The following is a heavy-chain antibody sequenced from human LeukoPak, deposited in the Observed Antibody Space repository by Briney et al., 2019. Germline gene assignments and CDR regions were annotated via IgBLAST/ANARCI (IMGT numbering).Heavy chain of an antibody. D-gene: IGHD3-3*01. CDR3: ARAVLEWPRGYYYYGMDV. J-gene: IGHJ6*02. Sequence: GGSLRLSCAASGFTFSSYSMNWVRQAPGKGLEWVSYISSSSTIYYADSVKGRFTISRDNAKNSLYLQMNSLRAEDTAVYYCARAVLEWPRGYYYYGMDVWGQGTTVTVSS. CDR2: ISSSSTI. V-gene: IGHV3-48*01. CDR1: GFTFSSYS.